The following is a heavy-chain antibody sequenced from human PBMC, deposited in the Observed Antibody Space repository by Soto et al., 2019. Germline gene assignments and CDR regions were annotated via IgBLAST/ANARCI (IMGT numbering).Heavy chain of an antibody. V-gene: IGHV3-23*01. D-gene: IGHD3-3*01. J-gene: IGHJ4*02. CDR3: AKARAQYYDFWSGYPVDY. CDR1: GFTVSSNY. Sequence: GGSLRLSCAASGFTVSSNYMSWVRQAPGKGLEWVSAISGSGGSTYYADSVKGRFTISRDNSKNTLYLQMNSLRAEDTAVYYCAKARAQYYDFWSGYPVDYWGQGTLVTVS. CDR2: ISGSGGST.